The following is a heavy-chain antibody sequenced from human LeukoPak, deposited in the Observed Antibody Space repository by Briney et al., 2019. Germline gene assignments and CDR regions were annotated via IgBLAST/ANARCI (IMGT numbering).Heavy chain of an antibody. CDR3: ARQARTSSWYSLGYYYNYMNV. V-gene: IGHV4-34*01. CDR2: INHSGST. CDR1: GGSFSGYY. Sequence: PSETLSLTCAVYGGSFSGYYWSWIRQPPGKGLEWIGEINHSGSTNYNPSLKSRVTISVDTSKNQISLTLSSVTVADTAVYFCARQARTSSWYSLGYYYNYMNVWGKGTMVTISS. J-gene: IGHJ6*03. D-gene: IGHD6-13*01.